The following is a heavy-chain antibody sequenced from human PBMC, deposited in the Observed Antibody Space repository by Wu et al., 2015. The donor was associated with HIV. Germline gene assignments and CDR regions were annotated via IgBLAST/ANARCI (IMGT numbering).Heavy chain of an antibody. CDR2: IIPIFGTS. CDR1: GGTFSTYA. D-gene: IGHD2-2*01. V-gene: IGHV1-69*05. Sequence: QVQLVQSGAEVKKPGSSVKVSCKASGGTFSTYAISWVRQAPGQGLEWMGGIIPIFGTSNYAQKFQGRVTITTDESTSTAYMELSSLRSEDTAVYYXARDLLPTTSWTDSYYYGMDVWGQGTTVTVAS. CDR3: ARDLLPTTSWTDSYYYGMDV. J-gene: IGHJ6*02.